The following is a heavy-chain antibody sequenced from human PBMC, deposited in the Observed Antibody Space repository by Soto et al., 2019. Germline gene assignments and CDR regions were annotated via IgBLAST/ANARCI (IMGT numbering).Heavy chain of an antibody. D-gene: IGHD2-15*01. CDR2: ISSYNGDT. V-gene: IGHV1-18*01. CDR3: ARGPSCSGGTCYSQFFDY. CDR1: GYTFTIYG. Sequence: ASVKVSCKASGYTFTIYGISWVRQAPGQGLEWMGWISSYNGDTNYAQKLQGRVSMTADTSTGTAYMELRSLRSDDTAMYYCARGPSCSGGTCYSQFFDYWGQGTLVTVSS. J-gene: IGHJ4*02.